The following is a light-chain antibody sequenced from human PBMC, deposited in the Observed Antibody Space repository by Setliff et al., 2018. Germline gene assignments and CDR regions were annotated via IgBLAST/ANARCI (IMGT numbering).Light chain of an antibody. CDR1: STDVGTFDL. V-gene: IGLV2-23*02. CDR2: EVS. CDR3: CSYAGGTSPWV. Sequence: QSVLTQPASVSASPGQSITISCTGTSTDVGTFDLVSWYQQHPGKAPKLMIYEVSQRPSGVSNRFSGSKSGNTASLTISGLQAEDEADYYCCSYAGGTSPWVFGGGTKVPS. J-gene: IGLJ3*02.